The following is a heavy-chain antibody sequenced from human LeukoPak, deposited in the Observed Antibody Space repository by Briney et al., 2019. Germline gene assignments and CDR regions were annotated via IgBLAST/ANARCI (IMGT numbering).Heavy chain of an antibody. CDR3: ARFRGSGSYYNEIDY. CDR2: IWYDGSNK. CDR1: GFTFSSYG. D-gene: IGHD3-10*01. J-gene: IGHJ4*02. Sequence: GGSLRLSCAASGFTFSSYGMHWVRQAPGKGLEWVAVIWYDGSNKYYADSVKGRFTISRDNSKNTLYLRMNSLRAEDTAVYYCARFRGSGSYYNEIDYWGQGTLVTVSS. V-gene: IGHV3-33*01.